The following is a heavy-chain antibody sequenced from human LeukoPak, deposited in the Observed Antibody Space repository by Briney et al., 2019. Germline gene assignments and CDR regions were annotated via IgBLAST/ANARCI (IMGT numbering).Heavy chain of an antibody. CDR2: IKKDGSEK. V-gene: IGHV3-7*03. CDR1: GFIFSGSW. CDR3: TTDTWYSAGH. J-gene: IGHJ4*02. D-gene: IGHD2-15*01. Sequence: GGSLRLSCAASGFIFSGSWMAWIRQAPGKGLEWVAIIKKDGSEKYYVDSMKGRFTISRDNAKNSLFLQMNSLRAEDTAIYYCTTDTWYSAGHWGQGTLVTVSS.